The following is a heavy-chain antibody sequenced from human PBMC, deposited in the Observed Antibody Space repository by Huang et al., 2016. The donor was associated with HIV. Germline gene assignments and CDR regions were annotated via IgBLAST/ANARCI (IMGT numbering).Heavy chain of an antibody. Sequence: EVQLVESGGGLVQPGGSLRLSCAASGFTFSSYWMRWVRQVPGKGLVWVSQIKSDGNSTSYADSVKGRYTISRDNAKNTLYLQMNSLRAEDTAVYYCARGSRQGKYYYGSGTAYWGQGTLVTVSS. CDR1: GFTFSSYW. CDR2: IKSDGNST. CDR3: ARGSRQGKYYYGSGTAY. D-gene: IGHD3-10*01. V-gene: IGHV3-74*01. J-gene: IGHJ4*02.